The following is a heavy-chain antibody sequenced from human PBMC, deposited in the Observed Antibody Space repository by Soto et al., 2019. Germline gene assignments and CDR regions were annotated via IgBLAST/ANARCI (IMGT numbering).Heavy chain of an antibody. Sequence: ASVKVSCKASGYTFTSYYMHWVRQAPGQGLEWMGIINPSGGSTSYAQKFQGRVTMTRDTSTSTVYTELSSLRSEDTAVYYCARDSEREDSGSCFDYWGQGTLVTVSS. J-gene: IGHJ4*02. CDR2: INPSGGST. CDR1: GYTFTSYY. CDR3: ARDSEREDSGSCFDY. D-gene: IGHD6-19*01. V-gene: IGHV1-46*01.